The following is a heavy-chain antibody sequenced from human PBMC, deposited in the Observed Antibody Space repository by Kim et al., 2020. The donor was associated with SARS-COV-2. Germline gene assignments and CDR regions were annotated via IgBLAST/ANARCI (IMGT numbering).Heavy chain of an antibody. Sequence: SETLSLTCAVYGGSFSGYYWSWIRQPPGKGLEWIGEINHSGSTNYNPSLKSRVTISVDTSKNQFSLKLSSVTAADTAVYYCARRGSYYRRWFENWGQGTLVTVSS. CDR1: GGSFSGYY. V-gene: IGHV4-34*01. D-gene: IGHD1-26*01. J-gene: IGHJ4*02. CDR2: INHSGST. CDR3: ARRGSYYRRWFEN.